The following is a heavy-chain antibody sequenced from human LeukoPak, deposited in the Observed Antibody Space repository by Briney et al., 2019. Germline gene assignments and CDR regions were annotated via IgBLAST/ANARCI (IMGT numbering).Heavy chain of an antibody. CDR2: ISWNSGSI. J-gene: IGHJ4*02. CDR3: AKALHAHYSPIDY. D-gene: IGHD4-4*01. CDR1: GFTFDDYA. V-gene: IGHV3-9*01. Sequence: GGSLRLSCAASGFTFDDYAMHWVRQAPGKGLEWVSGISWNSGSIGYADSVKGRFTISRDNAKNSLYLQMNSLRAEDTALYYCAKALHAHYSPIDYWGQGTLVTVSS.